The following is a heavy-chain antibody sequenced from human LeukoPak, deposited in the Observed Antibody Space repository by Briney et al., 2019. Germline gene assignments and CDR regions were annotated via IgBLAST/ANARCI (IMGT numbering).Heavy chain of an antibody. CDR1: GGSFSSYY. CDR2: IYSSGST. J-gene: IGHJ4*02. D-gene: IGHD6-13*01. V-gene: IGHV4-59*08. Sequence: PSETLSLTCTVSGGSFSSYYWSWIRQSPGKGLEWIGYIYSSGSTNYNPSLKSRVTISVDTSKNQFSLKLSSVTAADTAVYYCARHGIAAADFDYWGQGTLVTVSS. CDR3: ARHGIAAADFDY.